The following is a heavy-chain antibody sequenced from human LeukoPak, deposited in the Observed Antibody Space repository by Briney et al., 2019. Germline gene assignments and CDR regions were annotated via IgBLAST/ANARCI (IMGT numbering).Heavy chain of an antibody. J-gene: IGHJ6*02. V-gene: IGHV4-61*02. D-gene: IGHD4-17*01. CDR3: ARHAYGGYPRPYYYHGKDG. CDR2: IYTSGST. CDR1: GGSISSGSYY. Sequence: SQTLSLTCTVSGGSISSGSYYWSWIRQPAGKGLEWIGRIYTSGSTNYNPSLKSRVTISVDTSKNQFSLKLSSVTAADTAVYYRARHAYGGYPRPYYYHGKDGWGQRTTVTVSS.